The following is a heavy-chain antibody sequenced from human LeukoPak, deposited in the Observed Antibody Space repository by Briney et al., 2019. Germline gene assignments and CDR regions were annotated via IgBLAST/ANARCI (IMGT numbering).Heavy chain of an antibody. Sequence: GESLKISCKGSGYSLTTYWIGWVRQMPGKGLEWMGIIYPGDSDTRYGPSFQGQVTISADESIRTAYLQWSSLKASDTAMYYCARSGSYYDFWNGGLWGQGTLVTVSP. J-gene: IGHJ4*02. CDR3: ARSGSYYDFWNGGL. D-gene: IGHD3-3*01. CDR1: GYSLTTYW. CDR2: IYPGDSDT. V-gene: IGHV5-51*01.